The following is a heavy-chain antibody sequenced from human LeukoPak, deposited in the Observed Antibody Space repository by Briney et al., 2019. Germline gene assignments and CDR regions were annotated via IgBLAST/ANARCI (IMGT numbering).Heavy chain of an antibody. J-gene: IGHJ5*02. CDR1: GFTFSSYE. D-gene: IGHD1-1*01. Sequence: PGGSLRLSCAASGFTFSSYEMNWVRQAPGKGLEWVSYISGSGSTIHYADSVKGRFTISRDNSKNTVYLQVNSLRADDTAIYYCAKPSGSAWNRLRYDHWGQGTLVTVSS. V-gene: IGHV3-48*03. CDR3: AKPSGSAWNRLRYDH. CDR2: ISGSGSTI.